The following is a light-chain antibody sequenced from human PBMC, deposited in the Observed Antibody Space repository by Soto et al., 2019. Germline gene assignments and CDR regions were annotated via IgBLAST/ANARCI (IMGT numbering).Light chain of an antibody. CDR3: QQSYSTPPWT. Sequence: DIQMTQSPSSLSASVGDRVTITCRASQSISSYLNWYQQKPGKAPKLLIYAASSLQSGVPSRFSGSGSRTDFTLTISSLQPEDFATYYCQQSYSTPPWTFGQGIKVDIK. V-gene: IGKV1-39*01. CDR2: AAS. CDR1: QSISSY. J-gene: IGKJ1*01.